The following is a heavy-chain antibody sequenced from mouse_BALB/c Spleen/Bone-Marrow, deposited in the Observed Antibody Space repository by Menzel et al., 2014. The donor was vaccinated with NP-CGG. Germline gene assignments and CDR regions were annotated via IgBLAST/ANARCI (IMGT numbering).Heavy chain of an antibody. CDR1: GFSLTGFG. J-gene: IGHJ4*01. Sequence: VMLVESGPGLVAPSQSLSITCTVSGFSLTGFGIDWIRQPPGKGLEWLGMIWGDGTTDYNSALKSRLSINKDNSKSQVFLKMNSLQAGDTARYYCAREKYGNSHAMDYWGQGTSVTVSA. CDR2: IWGDGTT. V-gene: IGHV2-6-7*01. D-gene: IGHD2-10*02. CDR3: AREKYGNSHAMDY.